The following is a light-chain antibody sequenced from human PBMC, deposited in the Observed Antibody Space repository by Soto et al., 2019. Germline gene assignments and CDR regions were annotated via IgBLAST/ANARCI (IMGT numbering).Light chain of an antibody. Sequence: EIVLTQSPATLSLSPGERATLSCRASQSVSSYLAWYQQKPGQAPRLLIYAASNRATGIPARFSGSGSGTDFTLTISSLEPEDFAVYYCQQRSKWPPELTFGGVTKVEIK. J-gene: IGKJ4*01. CDR3: QQRSKWPPELT. V-gene: IGKV3-11*01. CDR2: AAS. CDR1: QSVSSY.